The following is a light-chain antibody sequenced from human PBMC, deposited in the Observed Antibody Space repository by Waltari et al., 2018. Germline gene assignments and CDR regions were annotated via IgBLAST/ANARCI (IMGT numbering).Light chain of an antibody. V-gene: IGLV3-1*01. J-gene: IGLJ3*02. Sequence: SYALTQPPSVSVSPGQTASITCSGDKLGDKYASWYQQKPGQSPVLVIYQDTKRPSAIPERFSGSNSGNTATLTISGTQGMDEADYYCRAGDRSTAWVFGGGTKLTVL. CDR1: KLGDKY. CDR2: QDT. CDR3: RAGDRSTAWV.